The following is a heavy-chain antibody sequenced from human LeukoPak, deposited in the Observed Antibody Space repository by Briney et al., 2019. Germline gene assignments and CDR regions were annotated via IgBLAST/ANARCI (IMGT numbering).Heavy chain of an antibody. CDR3: ARLDSRYYYDSSGYYFGNSAFDY. J-gene: IGHJ4*02. D-gene: IGHD3-22*01. CDR2: IYTSGST. V-gene: IGHV4-4*09. CDR1: GGSISSYY. Sequence: PSETLSLTCTVSGGSISSYYWSWIRQPPGKGLEWIGYIYTSGSTNYNPSLKSRVTISVDTSKNQFSLKLSSVTAADTAVYYCARLDSRYYYDSSGYYFGNSAFDYWGQGTLVTVSS.